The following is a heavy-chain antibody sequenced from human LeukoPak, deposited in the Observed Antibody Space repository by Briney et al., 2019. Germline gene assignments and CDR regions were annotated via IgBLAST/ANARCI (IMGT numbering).Heavy chain of an antibody. Sequence: GGSLRLSRAASGFTFSSYGMHWVRQAPGKGLEWVAVISYDGSNKYYADSVKGRFTISRDNSKNTLYLQMNSLRAEDTAVYYCAKEGRDPGYSYGYSVLYFDYWGQGTLVTVSS. V-gene: IGHV3-30*18. CDR1: GFTFSSYG. J-gene: IGHJ4*02. CDR2: ISYDGSNK. CDR3: AKEGRDPGYSYGYSVLYFDY. D-gene: IGHD5-18*01.